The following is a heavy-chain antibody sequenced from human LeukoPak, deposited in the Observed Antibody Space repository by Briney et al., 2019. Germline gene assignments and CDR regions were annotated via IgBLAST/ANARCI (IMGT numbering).Heavy chain of an antibody. Sequence: ASVKVSCKASGYTFASYGISWVRQAPGQRLEWMGWINAGNGNTKYSQKFQGRVTITRDTSASTAYMELSSLRSEDTAVYYCARVPTTVTTGCGYWGQGTLVTVSS. D-gene: IGHD4-17*01. CDR2: INAGNGNT. V-gene: IGHV1-3*01. CDR3: ARVPTTVTTGCGY. CDR1: GYTFASYG. J-gene: IGHJ4*02.